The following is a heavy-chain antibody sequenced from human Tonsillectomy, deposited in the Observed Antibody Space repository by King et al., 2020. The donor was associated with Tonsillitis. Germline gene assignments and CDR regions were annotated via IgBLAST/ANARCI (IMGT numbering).Heavy chain of an antibody. Sequence: VQLVESGGGLVKPGGSLRLSCAASGFTFSNAWMSWVRQAPGKGLEWVGHIKSKPDGGKTDYAAPVKGRFTISRDDSKNTLYLQMNSLKTEDTDVYYCTTALDYFDYWGQGTLVTVSS. CDR1: GFTFSNAW. CDR3: TTALDYFDY. J-gene: IGHJ4*02. V-gene: IGHV3-15*01. CDR2: IKSKPDGGKT.